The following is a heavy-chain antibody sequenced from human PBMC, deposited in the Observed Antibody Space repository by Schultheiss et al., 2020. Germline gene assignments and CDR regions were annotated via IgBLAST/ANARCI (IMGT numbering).Heavy chain of an antibody. D-gene: IGHD3-22*01. CDR3: AKGVGITMIVVADALDN. CDR2: ISGSGGST. CDR1: GFTFSAYV. V-gene: IGHV3-23*01. J-gene: IGHJ4*02. Sequence: GGSLRLSCAASGFTFSAYVMSWVRQAPGKGLEWVSAISGSGGSTYYADSVKGRFTISRDNSRSTLFLQMNSLRAEDTAVYYCAKGVGITMIVVADALDNWGQGTLGTVSS.